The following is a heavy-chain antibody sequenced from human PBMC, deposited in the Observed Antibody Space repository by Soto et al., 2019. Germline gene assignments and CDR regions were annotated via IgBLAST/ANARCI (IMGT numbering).Heavy chain of an antibody. CDR2: IIPIFGTA. J-gene: IGHJ4*02. CDR1: GGTFSSYS. V-gene: IGHV1-69*01. Sequence: QVQLVQSGAEVKKPGSSVKVSCKASGGTFSSYSINWVRQAPGQGLEWMGEIIPIFGTANYAQKFQGRVTITADESTSTVYMELSSLRSEDTAVYDCARDGGRHSGGIDYWGQGTLVTVSS. D-gene: IGHD1-26*01. CDR3: ARDGGRHSGGIDY.